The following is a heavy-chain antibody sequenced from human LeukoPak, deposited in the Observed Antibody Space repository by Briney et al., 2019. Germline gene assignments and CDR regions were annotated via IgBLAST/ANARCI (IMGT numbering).Heavy chain of an antibody. CDR1: GFTFSTYW. Sequence: GGSLRLSCAASGFTFSTYWMHWVRQAPGKGLVWVSRINSDGSSTSYADSVKGRFTISRDNAKNTLYLQMNSLRADDTAVYYCARDRGTIAEPYYFDYWGQGTLVTASS. D-gene: IGHD1-14*01. CDR2: INSDGSST. V-gene: IGHV3-74*01. CDR3: ARDRGTIAEPYYFDY. J-gene: IGHJ4*02.